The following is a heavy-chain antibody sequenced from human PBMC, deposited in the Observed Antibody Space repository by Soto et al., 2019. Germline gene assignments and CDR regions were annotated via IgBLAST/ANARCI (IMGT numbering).Heavy chain of an antibody. D-gene: IGHD6-13*01. J-gene: IGHJ5*02. V-gene: IGHV4-59*08. CDR1: GGSISSYY. CDR3: ARAKAPLYISSMYWFVP. CDR2: IAYSGST. Sequence: QVQLQESGPGLVKPSETLSLTCTITGGSISSYYWSWIRQPPGKGLEWIGFIAYSGSTNYNPSPKRRVTISVDTSKIQFSLKLSSVTAADTAVYYCARAKAPLYISSMYWFVPCGQGALVTVSS.